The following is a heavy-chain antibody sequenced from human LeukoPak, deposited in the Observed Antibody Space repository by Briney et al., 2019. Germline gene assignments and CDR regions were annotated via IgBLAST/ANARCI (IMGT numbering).Heavy chain of an antibody. CDR1: GGSISSGSYY. CDR3: ARDARGGYNSNLDY. Sequence: PSETLSLTCTVSGGSISSGSYYWSWIRQPAGKGLEWIGRIYTSGSTNYNPSLKSRVTISVDTSKNQFSLKLSSVTAADTAVYYCARDARGGYNSNLDYWGQGTLVTVSS. V-gene: IGHV4-61*02. D-gene: IGHD5-24*01. CDR2: IYTSGST. J-gene: IGHJ4*02.